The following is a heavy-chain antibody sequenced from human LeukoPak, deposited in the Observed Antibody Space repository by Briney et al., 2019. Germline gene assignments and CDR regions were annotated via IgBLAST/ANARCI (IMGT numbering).Heavy chain of an antibody. J-gene: IGHJ2*01. CDR2: ISSSGSTI. Sequence: GGSLRLSCAASGLTFSNAWMSWVRQAPGKGLEWVSYISSSGSTIYYAGSVKGRFTISRENAKNSLYLQVNSLRAGDTAVYYCARAGYSSTWYSRYFDLWGRGTLVTVSS. D-gene: IGHD6-13*01. CDR1: GLTFSNAW. CDR3: ARAGYSSTWYSRYFDL. V-gene: IGHV3-48*01.